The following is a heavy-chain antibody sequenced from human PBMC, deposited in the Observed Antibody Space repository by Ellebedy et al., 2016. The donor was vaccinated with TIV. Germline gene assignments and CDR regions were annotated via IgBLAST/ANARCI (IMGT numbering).Heavy chain of an antibody. D-gene: IGHD6-13*01. J-gene: IGHJ4*02. CDR3: ARDAAAGKTDY. CDR1: GFTFNSYW. CDR2: INSDGSST. Sequence: GESLKISCVASGFTFNSYWMQWVRQAPGKGLVWVSGINSDGSSTFYADSVKGRFTVSRDNAKNTLYLQMNSLRAEDTAVYFCARDAAAGKTDYWGQGTLVTVSS. V-gene: IGHV3-74*01.